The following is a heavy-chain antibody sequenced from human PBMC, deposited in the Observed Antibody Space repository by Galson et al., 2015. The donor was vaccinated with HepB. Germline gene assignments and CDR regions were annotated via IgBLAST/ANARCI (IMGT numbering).Heavy chain of an antibody. Sequence: SLRLSCAGSGFIFRHHAMAWIRQAPGKGLEWVSGINGRGSTRSYSDAVKGRFSISGNNSKDTVFLQMDHLRAEDTAVYYCVKEGSWFGGGWFDPWGQGALVTVS. J-gene: IGHJ5*02. D-gene: IGHD3-16*01. V-gene: IGHV3-23*01. CDR1: GFIFRHHA. CDR2: INGRGSTR. CDR3: VKEGSWFGGGWFDP.